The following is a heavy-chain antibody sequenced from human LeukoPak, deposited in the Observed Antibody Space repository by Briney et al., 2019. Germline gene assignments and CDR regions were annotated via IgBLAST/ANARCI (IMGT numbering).Heavy chain of an antibody. CDR2: LNSSGTT. V-gene: IGHV4-34*01. CDR1: AGSFSGYY. Sequence: SETLSLTCAVYAGSFSGYYWSRIRPPPGKGWEWIGELNSSGTTDYNPSLKSRVTISVDTTKNQFSLKLSSVTAADTAVYYCARGRRGGNFDYWGEGTLVTVSS. D-gene: IGHD3-16*01. CDR3: ARGRRGGNFDY. J-gene: IGHJ4*02.